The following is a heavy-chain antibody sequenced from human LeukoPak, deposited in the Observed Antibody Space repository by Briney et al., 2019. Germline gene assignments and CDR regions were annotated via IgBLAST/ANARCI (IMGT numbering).Heavy chain of an antibody. Sequence: GGSLRLSCSASGFTVSNSNMNWVRQAPGKGLEWISVIYSGGSTHYADSVKGRFTISRDNSKNTLFLQVSSLRVEDTAVYYCAKEEQQFDYFDYWGQGTLVTVSS. CDR1: GFTVSNSN. J-gene: IGHJ4*02. D-gene: IGHD6-6*01. V-gene: IGHV3-53*01. CDR2: IYSGGST. CDR3: AKEEQQFDYFDY.